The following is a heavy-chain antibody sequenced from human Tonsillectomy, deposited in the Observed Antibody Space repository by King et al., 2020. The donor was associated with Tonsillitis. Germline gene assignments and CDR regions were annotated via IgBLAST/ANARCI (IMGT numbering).Heavy chain of an antibody. V-gene: IGHV4-61*01. Sequence: QLQESGPGLVKPSETLSLTCTVSGGSVSSGSYYWSWIRQPPGKGLEWIGYIYYSGSTNYNPSLKSRGTISVDTSKNQFSLKLSSVTAADTAVYYCARDTPASARGIFDYWGQGTLVTVSS. CDR2: IYYSGST. CDR3: ARDTPASARGIFDY. CDR1: GGSVSSGSYY. J-gene: IGHJ4*02. D-gene: IGHD6-13*01.